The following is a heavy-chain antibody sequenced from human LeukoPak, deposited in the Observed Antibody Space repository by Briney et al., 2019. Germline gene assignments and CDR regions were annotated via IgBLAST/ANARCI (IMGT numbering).Heavy chain of an antibody. Sequence: GGSLRLSCAASGFTFSSYDMHWVRHATGKGLEWVSAIGTAGDTYYPGSVEGRFTISRENAKNSLYLQMNSLRAGDTAVYYCARGLDYYDSSGYYSSNHWYFDLWGRGTLVTVSS. V-gene: IGHV3-13*01. CDR2: IGTAGDT. J-gene: IGHJ2*01. CDR3: ARGLDYYDSSGYYSSNHWYFDL. D-gene: IGHD3-22*01. CDR1: GFTFSSYD.